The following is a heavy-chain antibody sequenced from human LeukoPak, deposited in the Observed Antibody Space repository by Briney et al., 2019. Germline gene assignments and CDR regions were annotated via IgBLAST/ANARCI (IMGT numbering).Heavy chain of an antibody. V-gene: IGHV3-30*04. CDR2: ISSDGSKI. J-gene: IGHJ4*02. CDR3: ARGLHRRCSGGICYQPFDC. Sequence: AGGSLRLSCAASGLIFSNYAMHWVRQAPGKGLEWVALISSDGSKIYYADSVKGRFTISRDNSRNTLYLQMNSLRAEDSAVYYCARGLHRRCSGGICYQPFDCWGQGTLVTVSS. D-gene: IGHD2-15*01. CDR1: GLIFSNYA.